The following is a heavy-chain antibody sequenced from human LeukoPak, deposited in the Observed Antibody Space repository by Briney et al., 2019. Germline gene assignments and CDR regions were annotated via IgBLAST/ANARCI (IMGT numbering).Heavy chain of an antibody. J-gene: IGHJ6*02. CDR2: ISAYNGNT. V-gene: IGHV1-18*01. Sequence: ASVKVSCKASGYTFTSYGISWVRQAPGQGLEWMGWISAYNGNTNYAQKLQGRVTMTTDTSTSTAYMELRSLRSDDTAVYYCARDVYDSSGYYPHEEFGMDVWGQGTTVTVSS. CDR1: GYTFTSYG. D-gene: IGHD3-22*01. CDR3: ARDVYDSSGYYPHEEFGMDV.